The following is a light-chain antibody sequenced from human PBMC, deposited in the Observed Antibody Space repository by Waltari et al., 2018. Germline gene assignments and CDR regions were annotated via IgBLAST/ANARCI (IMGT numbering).Light chain of an antibody. CDR3: QQYYTTPLT. V-gene: IGKV4-1*01. J-gene: IGKJ4*01. CDR1: QSVLYNSNNKNY. CDR2: WAS. Sequence: DIVMTQSPDSLAVSVGERATIHCKSSQSVLYNSNNKNYLAWYQQKPGQSPKLLIYWASTRESGVPDRFSGSGSGTDFTLTISSLQAEDVAVYYCQQYYTTPLTFGGGTTVEIK.